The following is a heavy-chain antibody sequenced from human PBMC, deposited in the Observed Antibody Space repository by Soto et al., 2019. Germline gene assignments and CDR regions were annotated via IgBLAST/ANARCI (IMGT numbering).Heavy chain of an antibody. CDR1: GYTFSSHA. V-gene: IGHV3-23*01. CDR2: ISGSGGDT. J-gene: IGHJ4*02. CDR3: ARSYCSGGSCYNLGGFDY. D-gene: IGHD2-15*01. Sequence: GESLKISCAASGYTFSSHAMSWVRQAPGKGLEWVSGISGSGGDTHYAGSVKGRLTISRDNSKNTLYLQMNSLRAEDTAVYYCARSYCSGGSCYNLGGFDYWGQGSLVTVSS.